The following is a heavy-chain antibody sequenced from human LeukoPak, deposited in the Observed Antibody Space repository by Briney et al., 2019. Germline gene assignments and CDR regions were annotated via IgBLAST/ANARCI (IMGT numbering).Heavy chain of an antibody. CDR2: IFQDGNDK. CDR3: ARDFVVNYGWAAFDI. J-gene: IGHJ3*02. D-gene: IGHD3-10*01. CDR1: GFTFRTYC. Sequence: GGSLRLSCAASGFTFRTYCMSWVREAPGKGLEWVANIFQDGNDKYYVDSVKGRFTISRDNAKNSLYLQLNSLRVEDTAVYYCARDFVVNYGWAAFDIWGQGTMVTVSS. V-gene: IGHV3-7*03.